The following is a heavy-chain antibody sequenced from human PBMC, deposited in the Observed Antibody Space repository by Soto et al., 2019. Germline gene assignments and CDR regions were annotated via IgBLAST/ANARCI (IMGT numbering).Heavy chain of an antibody. Sequence: GGSLRLSCAASGFTFSSYDMHWVRQATGKGLEWVSAIGTAGDTYYPGSVKGRFTISRENAKNSLYLQMNSLRAEDTAVYYCARAVDTAMVPPWGYYYYGMDVWGQGTTVTVSS. CDR3: ARAVDTAMVPPWGYYYYGMDV. V-gene: IGHV3-13*01. D-gene: IGHD5-18*01. CDR1: GFTFSSYD. CDR2: IGTAGDT. J-gene: IGHJ6*02.